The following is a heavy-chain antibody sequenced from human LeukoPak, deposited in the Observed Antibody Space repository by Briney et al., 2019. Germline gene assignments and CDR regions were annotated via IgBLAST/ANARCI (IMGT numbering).Heavy chain of an antibody. CDR1: GFTFSSYA. V-gene: IGHV3-64*01. CDR3: AKWGYCSGGSCYYYFDY. CDR2: ICSNGDST. D-gene: IGHD2-15*01. J-gene: IGHJ4*02. Sequence: GGSLSLSCAASGFTFSSYAMQCLRHARGKGREYFLAICSNGDSTYYANSVKGKFTISRDNSKNTLYLQMHSLRAEDTAVYYCAKWGYCSGGSCYYYFDYWGQGTLVTVSS.